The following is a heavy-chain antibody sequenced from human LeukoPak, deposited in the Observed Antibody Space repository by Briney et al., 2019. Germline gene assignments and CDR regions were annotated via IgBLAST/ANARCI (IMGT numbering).Heavy chain of an antibody. J-gene: IGHJ3*02. D-gene: IGHD1-26*01. Sequence: ASVKVSCKASGYTFTDYFMHWVRQAPGQGLEWMGCINVYSGGAHYAQKFQGRLSTARDTSLNTAYMELSSLRSDDTAVYYCAIELLSLRRDAFDIWGQGTMVTVSS. CDR2: INVYSGGA. CDR1: GYTFTDYF. V-gene: IGHV1-2*02. CDR3: AIELLSLRRDAFDI.